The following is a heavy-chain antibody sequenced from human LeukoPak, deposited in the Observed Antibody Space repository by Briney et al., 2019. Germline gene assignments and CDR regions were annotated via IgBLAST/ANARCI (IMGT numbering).Heavy chain of an antibody. CDR2: ISSNGGST. J-gene: IGHJ4*02. CDR3: ARALLNSYCSSTSCYTWGIDY. Sequence: GGSLRLSCAASGFTFSSYAMPWVRQAPGKGLEYVSAISSNGGSTYYANSVKGRFTISRDNSKNTLYLQMGSLRAEDMAVYYCARALLNSYCSSTSCYTWGIDYWGQGTLVTVSS. D-gene: IGHD2-2*02. V-gene: IGHV3-64*01. CDR1: GFTFSSYA.